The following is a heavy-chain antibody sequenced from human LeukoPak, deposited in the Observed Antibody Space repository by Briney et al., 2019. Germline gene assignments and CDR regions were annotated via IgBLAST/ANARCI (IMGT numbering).Heavy chain of an antibody. CDR3: ASSKAGTVEMATTTIEYFDY. CDR2: SNHSGST. V-gene: IGHV4-34*01. J-gene: IGHJ4*02. Sequence: SETLSLTCAVYVGSFSGYYWSSIRQPPGKGLEWIGESNHSGSTNCNPSLKSRVTISVDTSKNQFSLKLSSVTAADTAVYYCASSKAGTVEMATTTIEYFDYWGQGTLVTVSS. D-gene: IGHD5-24*01. CDR1: VGSFSGYY.